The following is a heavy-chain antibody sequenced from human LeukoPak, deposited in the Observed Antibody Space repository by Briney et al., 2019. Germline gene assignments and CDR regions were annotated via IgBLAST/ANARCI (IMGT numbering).Heavy chain of an antibody. CDR1: GFTFSSYA. D-gene: IGHD3-22*01. J-gene: IGHJ4*02. Sequence: PGGYLRLSCAASGFTFSSYAMSWVRQAPGKGLEWVSAISGSGGSTYYADSVKGWFAISRDNSKNTLYLQMNSLRAEDTAVYYCAKQPHTMIVVVTNFDYWGQGTLVTVSS. V-gene: IGHV3-23*01. CDR3: AKQPHTMIVVVTNFDY. CDR2: ISGSGGST.